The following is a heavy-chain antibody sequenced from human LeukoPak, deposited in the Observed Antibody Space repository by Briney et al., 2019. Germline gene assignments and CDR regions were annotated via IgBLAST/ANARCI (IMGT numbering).Heavy chain of an antibody. J-gene: IGHJ4*02. CDR3: AKDQPQITFGGVIVPSLDY. CDR1: GFTFSSYG. D-gene: IGHD3-16*02. V-gene: IGHV3-23*01. CDR2: ISGSGGST. Sequence: PSGGSLRLSCAASGFTFSSYGMHWVRQAPGKGLEWVSAISGSGGSTYYADSVKGRFTISRDNSKNTLYLQMNSLRAEDTAVYYCAKDQPQITFGGVIVPSLDYWGQGTLVTVSS.